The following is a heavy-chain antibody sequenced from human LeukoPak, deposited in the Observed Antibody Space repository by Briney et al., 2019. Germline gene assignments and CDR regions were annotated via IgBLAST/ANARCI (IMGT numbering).Heavy chain of an antibody. D-gene: IGHD3-3*01. V-gene: IGHV4-59*01. CDR1: GGSISSYY. CDR3: ARGLYYDFWSGYSNWFDP. J-gene: IGHJ5*02. CDR2: IYYSGST. Sequence: PSETLSLTCTVSGGSISSYYWSWIRQPPGKGLEWIGSIYYSGSTNYNPSLKSRVTISVDTSKNQFSLKLSSVTAADTAVYYCARGLYYDFWSGYSNWFDPWGQGTLVTVSS.